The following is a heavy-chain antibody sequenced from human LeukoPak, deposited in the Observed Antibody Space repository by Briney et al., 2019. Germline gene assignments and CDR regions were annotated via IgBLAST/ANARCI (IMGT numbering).Heavy chain of an antibody. J-gene: IGHJ3*02. Sequence: ASVKVSCKASGYTFTSYDINWVRQATGQGLEWMGWMNPNSGNTGYAQKFQGRVTMTRNTSISTAYMELSSPRSEDTAVYYCASAKSAYDAFDIWGQGTMVTVSS. V-gene: IGHV1-8*01. D-gene: IGHD4/OR15-4a*01. CDR3: ASAKSAYDAFDI. CDR2: MNPNSGNT. CDR1: GYTFTSYD.